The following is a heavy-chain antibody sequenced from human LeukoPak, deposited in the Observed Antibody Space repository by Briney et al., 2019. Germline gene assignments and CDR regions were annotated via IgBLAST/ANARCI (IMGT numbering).Heavy chain of an antibody. V-gene: IGHV3-48*03. CDR2: ISSSGRTI. J-gene: IGHJ4*02. D-gene: IGHD3-22*01. CDR1: GFTFSSYE. Sequence: GGSLRLSCVDSGFTFSSYEMNWVRQAPGKGLEWVSYISSSGRTIYYADSVKGRFTISRDNAKNSLYLQMNSLRAEDTAVYYCARDRAGQYYYDSSGYYGDYWGQGTLVTVSS. CDR3: ARDRAGQYYYDSSGYYGDY.